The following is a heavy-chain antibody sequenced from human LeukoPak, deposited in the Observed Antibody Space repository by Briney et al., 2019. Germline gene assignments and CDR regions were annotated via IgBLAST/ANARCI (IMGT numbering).Heavy chain of an antibody. D-gene: IGHD3-22*01. CDR1: GFTFSNAW. Sequence: GGSLRLSCAASGFTFSNAWMSWVRQAPGKGLEWVGRIKSKTDGGTTDYAAPVKGRFTISGDDSKNTLYLQMNSLKTEDTAVYYCTTDVTMIVVAELDYWGQGTLVTVSS. CDR3: TTDVTMIVVAELDY. J-gene: IGHJ4*02. V-gene: IGHV3-15*01. CDR2: IKSKTDGGTT.